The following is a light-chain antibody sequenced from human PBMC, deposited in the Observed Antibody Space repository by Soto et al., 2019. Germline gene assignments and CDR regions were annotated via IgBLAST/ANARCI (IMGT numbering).Light chain of an antibody. J-gene: IGLJ2*01. Sequence: QAVVTQPPSVSGVPGQRVTISCTGTSSNIGPGHDVHWYQQLPGTAPKVLMYDNSIRPSGVPDRFSGSKSGTSASLVITGLQAEDEADYYCQSYDSSLRVVVFGGGTQLTVL. CDR1: SSNIGPGHD. CDR2: DNS. CDR3: QSYDSSLRVVV. V-gene: IGLV1-40*01.